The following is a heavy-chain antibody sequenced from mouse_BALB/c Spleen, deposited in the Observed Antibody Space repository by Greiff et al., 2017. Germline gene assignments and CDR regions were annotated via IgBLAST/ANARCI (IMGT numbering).Heavy chain of an antibody. Sequence: EVKVVESGPSLVKPSQTLSLTCSVTGDSITSGYWNWIRKFPGNKLEYMGYISYSGSTYYNPSLKSRISITRDTSKNQYYLQLNSVTTEDTATYYCARSPNYGNYDAWFAYWGQGTLVTVSA. CDR1: GDSITSGY. D-gene: IGHD2-1*01. V-gene: IGHV3-8*02. CDR3: ARSPNYGNYDAWFAY. CDR2: ISYSGST. J-gene: IGHJ3*01.